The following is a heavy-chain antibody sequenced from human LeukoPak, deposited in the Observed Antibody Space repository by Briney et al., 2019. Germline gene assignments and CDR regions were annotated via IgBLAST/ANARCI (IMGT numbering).Heavy chain of an antibody. Sequence: SGTLSLTCGVSGGSITNTNYWTWVRQPPGKGLEWIGEVNLQGSTYYNPSLKSRVTISVDTSKNQFSLKLSSVTAANTAVYYCARDPYGSIDYWGQGTLVTVSS. J-gene: IGHJ4*02. CDR2: VNLQGST. V-gene: IGHV4-4*02. CDR3: ARDPYGSIDY. D-gene: IGHD3-10*01. CDR1: GGSITNTNY.